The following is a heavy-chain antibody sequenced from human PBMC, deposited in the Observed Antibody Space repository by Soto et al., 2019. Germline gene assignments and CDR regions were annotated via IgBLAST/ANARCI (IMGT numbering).Heavy chain of an antibody. V-gene: IGHV3-7*01. J-gene: IGHJ4*02. CDR2: IKQDGSEK. CDR3: ARGHQWLVEGFDY. D-gene: IGHD6-19*01. CDR1: GFTFSSYW. Sequence: GGSLRLSCAASGFTFSSYWMNWVRQAPGKGLEWVANIKQDGSEKYYVDSVKGRFTISRDNAKNSLYLQMNSLRAEDTAVYYCARGHQWLVEGFDYWGQGTLVTVSS.